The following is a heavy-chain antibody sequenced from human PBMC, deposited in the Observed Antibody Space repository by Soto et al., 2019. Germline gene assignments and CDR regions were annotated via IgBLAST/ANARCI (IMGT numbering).Heavy chain of an antibody. CDR2: ILHSGDII. J-gene: IGHJ4*02. V-gene: IGHV3-48*03. CDR3: ATRLSVSYGPLFDQ. Sequence: EVQLVESGGGLVQPGGSLTLACAGSGFKFSSYEMNWVRQAPGKGLEWLSFILHSGDIIYYADSIKGRFTISRDNAKNLLFLHMNRLTVEDLAIYYCATRLSVSYGPLFDQWCQGTLVTVSS. D-gene: IGHD3-16*01. CDR1: GFKFSSYE.